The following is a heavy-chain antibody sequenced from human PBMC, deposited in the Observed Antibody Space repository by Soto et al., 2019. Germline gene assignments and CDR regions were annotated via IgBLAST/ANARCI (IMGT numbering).Heavy chain of an antibody. D-gene: IGHD2-15*01. V-gene: IGHV1-46*01. CDR2: INPSGATR. Sequence: QVQLVQSGAEVKKPGASVKVSCKASGFTFSDYWMHWVRQAPGQGLEWMGIINPSGATRSYAQKFQGRVNITRDTCTSTLYMDLRSLRYEDPAVYYCARANSQHFGTPAASWWFDPWGQGTLVTVSS. CDR3: ARANSQHFGTPAASWWFDP. CDR1: GFTFSDYW. J-gene: IGHJ5*02.